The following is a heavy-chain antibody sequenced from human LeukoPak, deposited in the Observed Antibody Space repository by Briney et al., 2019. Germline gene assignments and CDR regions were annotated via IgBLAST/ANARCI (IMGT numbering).Heavy chain of an antibody. D-gene: IGHD1-26*01. J-gene: IGHJ4*02. CDR3: AREVNVLRELLGLIDC. CDR2: ISYDGSNK. V-gene: IGHV3-30*04. Sequence: GGSLRLSCAASGFTFSSYAMHWVRQAPGKGLEWVAVISYDGSNKYYADSVKGRFTISRDNSKNTLYLQMNSLRAEDTAVYYCAREVNVLRELLGLIDCLGQGTLVTDSS. CDR1: GFTFSSYA.